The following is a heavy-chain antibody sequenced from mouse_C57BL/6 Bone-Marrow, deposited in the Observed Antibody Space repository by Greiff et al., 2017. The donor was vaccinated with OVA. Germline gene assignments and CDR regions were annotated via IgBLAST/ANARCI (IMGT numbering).Heavy chain of an antibody. CDR2: INYDGSST. V-gene: IGHV5-16*01. CDR1: GFTFSDYY. J-gene: IGHJ3*01. D-gene: IGHD2-4*01. CDR3: ARGGNDYDVPFAY. Sequence: EVKLVESEGGLVQPGSSMKLSCTASGFTFSDYYMAWVRQVPEKGLEWVANINYDGSSTYYLDSLKSRFIISRDNAKNILYLQMSSLKSEDTATYYCARGGNDYDVPFAYWGQGTLVTVSA.